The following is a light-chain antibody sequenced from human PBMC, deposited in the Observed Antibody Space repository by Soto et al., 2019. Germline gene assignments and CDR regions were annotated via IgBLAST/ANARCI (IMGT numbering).Light chain of an antibody. Sequence: QSALTQPASVSGSPGQSITISCTGTSSDVGGYNYVSWYQQHTGKAPKLMIYEVSNRPSGVSNRFSGSKSGNTASLTISWLQAEDEADYYCSSYTSSSTPYVFGTGTKLTVL. CDR3: SSYTSSSTPYV. V-gene: IGLV2-14*01. CDR1: SSDVGGYNY. J-gene: IGLJ1*01. CDR2: EVS.